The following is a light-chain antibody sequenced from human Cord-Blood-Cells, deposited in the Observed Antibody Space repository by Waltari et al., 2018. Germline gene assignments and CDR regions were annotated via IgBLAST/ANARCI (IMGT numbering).Light chain of an antibody. J-gene: IGLJ2*01. Sequence: QSALTQPASVSGSPGPSITIPCPGTSSDVGGSNYVRWYQQRPGKAPKLMIYDVSNRPSGVSNRFSGSKSGNTASLTISGLQAEDEADYYCSSYTSSSTLVFGGGTKLTVL. CDR3: SSYTSSSTLV. V-gene: IGLV2-14*01. CDR2: DVS. CDR1: SSDVGGSNY.